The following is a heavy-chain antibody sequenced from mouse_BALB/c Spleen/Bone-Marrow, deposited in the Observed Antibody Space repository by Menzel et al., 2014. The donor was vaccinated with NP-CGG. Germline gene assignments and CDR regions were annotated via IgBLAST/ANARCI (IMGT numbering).Heavy chain of an antibody. J-gene: IGHJ4*01. Sequence: VQLQQSGAELVKPGASVKLSCTASGFNIKDTHMHWVKQRPEQGLEWIGRIDPANGNTKYDPKFQGKATITADTSSNTAYLQLSSLTSEDTAVYHCAKYGGLRYAMDFWGQGTSVTVSS. CDR2: IDPANGNT. V-gene: IGHV14-3*02. CDR1: GFNIKDTH. D-gene: IGHD2-4*01. CDR3: AKYGGLRYAMDF.